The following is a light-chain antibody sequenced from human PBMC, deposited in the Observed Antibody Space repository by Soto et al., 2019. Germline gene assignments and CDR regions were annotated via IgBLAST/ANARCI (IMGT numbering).Light chain of an antibody. CDR1: QSIRSW. V-gene: IGKV1-5*01. CDR2: DAS. CDR3: QQYDTYST. Sequence: IPMTQSRSSVSSALGARVAITCRASQSIRSWLAWYQQKPGKAPKLLISDASRLESGVPSRFSGSGSGTEFILTISSLQPDDFATYYCQQYDTYSTFGQGTKVDIK. J-gene: IGKJ1*01.